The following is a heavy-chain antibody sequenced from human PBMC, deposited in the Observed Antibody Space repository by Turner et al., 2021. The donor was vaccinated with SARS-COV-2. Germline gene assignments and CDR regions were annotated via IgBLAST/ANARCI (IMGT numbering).Heavy chain of an antibody. J-gene: IGHJ6*02. D-gene: IGHD3-3*01. CDR2: IYSGGST. CDR1: GFTVSSYY. CDR3: ARDLMEVGGMDV. V-gene: IGHV3-53*01. Sequence: EVRLVASGGGLIQTGGSLRLSCAASGFTVSSYYMSWVRQAPGMGLEWVSVIYSGGSTYYSDSVKGRLTISRDNTKNTLYLQMNSLREEDTDVYYCARDLMEVGGMDVWGQGTTVTVSS.